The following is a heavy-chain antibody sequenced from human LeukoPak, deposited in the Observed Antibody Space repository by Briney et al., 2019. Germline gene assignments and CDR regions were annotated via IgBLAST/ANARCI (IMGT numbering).Heavy chain of an antibody. CDR2: ISSSSSYI. CDR3: VRDSYSNYFDY. J-gene: IGHJ4*02. V-gene: IGHV3-21*01. D-gene: IGHD4-11*01. CDR1: GFTFSSYR. Sequence: HGGSLRLSCAASGFTFSSYRMNWVRQAPGEGLEWVSFISSSSSYIDYADSVKGRFTISRDNAKNSLYLQMNSLRAEDTAVYYCVRDSYSNYFDYWGQGTLVTVSS.